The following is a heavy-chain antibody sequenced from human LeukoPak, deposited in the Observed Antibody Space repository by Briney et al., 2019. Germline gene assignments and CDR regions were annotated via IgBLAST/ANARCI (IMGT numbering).Heavy chain of an antibody. CDR1: GVSISDYH. J-gene: IGHJ4*02. CDR2: FSYSGST. CDR3: ASQVVPNYFDD. D-gene: IGHD6-13*01. V-gene: IGHV4-59*01. Sequence: PSETLSLTCSVSGVSISDYHWIWIRQPPAKGLEWMGYFSYSGSTRYNPSLKSRLAISVDTSKNQFSLKLSSVTAADTAVYYCASQVVPNYFDDWGQGTLVTVSS.